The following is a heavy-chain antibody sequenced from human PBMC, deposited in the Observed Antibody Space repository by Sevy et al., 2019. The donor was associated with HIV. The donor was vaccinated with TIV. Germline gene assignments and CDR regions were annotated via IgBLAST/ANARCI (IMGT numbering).Heavy chain of an antibody. D-gene: IGHD6-19*01. CDR1: GYSFINYW. J-gene: IGHJ4*02. Sequence: GESLKISCKGSGYSFINYWIGWVRQMPGKGLEWMGIIYPGDSDTKDSPSFQGQVTISADKSISTAYLQWSSLKASDTAMYYCARHSSSGWYRAFDYWGQRTLVTASS. CDR3: ARHSSSGWYRAFDY. CDR2: IYPGDSDT. V-gene: IGHV5-51*01.